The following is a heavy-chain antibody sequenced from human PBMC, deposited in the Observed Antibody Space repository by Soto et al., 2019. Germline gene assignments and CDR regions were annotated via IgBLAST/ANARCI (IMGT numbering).Heavy chain of an antibody. Sequence: QVQLVQSGAEGKKPGSSVKVSCKASGGTFSSYAISWVRQAPGQGLEWMGGTIPIFGTANYAQKFQGRVTITADESTRTAYMELSSLRSEDTAVYYCARHPGGRGYYAGIDVWGQGTTVTVSS. J-gene: IGHJ6*02. CDR1: GGTFSSYA. CDR3: ARHPGGRGYYAGIDV. V-gene: IGHV1-69*12. CDR2: TIPIFGTA. D-gene: IGHD2-15*01.